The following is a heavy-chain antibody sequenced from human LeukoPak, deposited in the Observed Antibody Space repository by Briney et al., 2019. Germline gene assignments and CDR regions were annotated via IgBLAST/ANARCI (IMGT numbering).Heavy chain of an antibody. D-gene: IGHD1-1*01. V-gene: IGHV6-1*01. Sequence: SQTLSLTCAISGDSVSSNSAAWNWIRQSPSRGLEWLGRTYYRSKWYNDYAVSVKSRITINPDTSKNQFFLQLNSVTPEDTAVYYCARDQREYNWDDEGNWFDPWGQGTLVTVSS. CDR3: ARDQREYNWDDEGNWFDP. CDR1: GDSVSSNSAA. CDR2: TYYRSKWYN. J-gene: IGHJ5*02.